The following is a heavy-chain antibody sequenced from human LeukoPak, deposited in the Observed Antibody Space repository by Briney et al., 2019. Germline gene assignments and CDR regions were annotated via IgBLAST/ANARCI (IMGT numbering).Heavy chain of an antibody. Sequence: GESLKISCKGSGYSFTSYWIGWVRQMPGKDLEWMGIIYPGDSDTRYSPSFQGQVTISADKSISTAYLQWSSLKASDTAMYYCARSYCSSTSCYVTFDYWGQGTLVTVSS. J-gene: IGHJ4*02. CDR2: IYPGDSDT. CDR1: GYSFTSYW. CDR3: ARSYCSSTSCYVTFDY. D-gene: IGHD2-2*01. V-gene: IGHV5-51*01.